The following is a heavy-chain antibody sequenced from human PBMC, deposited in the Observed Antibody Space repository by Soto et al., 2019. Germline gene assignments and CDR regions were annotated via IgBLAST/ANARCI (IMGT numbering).Heavy chain of an antibody. V-gene: IGHV4-31*03. D-gene: IGHD6-6*01. CDR2: IYYSGST. CDR1: GGSISSGGYY. J-gene: IGHJ5*02. Sequence: QVQLQESGPGLVKPSQTLSLTCTVSGGSISSGGYYWSWIRQHPGKGLEWIGYIYYSGSTYYNPSLKSRVTIAVDTSKNQFSLKLSSVTAADTAVYYCARGFGRQLVPNWFDPWGQGTLVTVSS. CDR3: ARGFGRQLVPNWFDP.